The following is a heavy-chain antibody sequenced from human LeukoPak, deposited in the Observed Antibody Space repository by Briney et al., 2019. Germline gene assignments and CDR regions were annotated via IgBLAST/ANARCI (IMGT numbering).Heavy chain of an antibody. Sequence: GGSLRLSCAASGFTFSSYGMHWVRQAPGKGLEWVAFIRYDGSNKYYADSVKGRFTISRDNSKNTLYLEMNSLRAEDTAVYYCARVRSYYFDYWGQGTLVTVSS. CDR3: ARVRSYYFDY. V-gene: IGHV3-30*02. D-gene: IGHD1-26*01. CDR1: GFTFSSYG. CDR2: IRYDGSNK. J-gene: IGHJ4*02.